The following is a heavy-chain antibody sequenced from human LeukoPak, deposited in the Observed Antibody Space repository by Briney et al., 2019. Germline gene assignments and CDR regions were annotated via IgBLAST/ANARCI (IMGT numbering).Heavy chain of an antibody. Sequence: ASVTVSCTASGYTFTTHDINWVRQATGQGLEWLGWMSPNSGGTGYAQKFQGRVTMTSDSSISTAYMELSSLRSEDTAIYYCVRTPPNWGFDYWGQGTLVTVSS. CDR1: GYTFTTHD. D-gene: IGHD7-27*01. CDR2: MSPNSGGT. V-gene: IGHV1-8*01. J-gene: IGHJ4*02. CDR3: VRTPPNWGFDY.